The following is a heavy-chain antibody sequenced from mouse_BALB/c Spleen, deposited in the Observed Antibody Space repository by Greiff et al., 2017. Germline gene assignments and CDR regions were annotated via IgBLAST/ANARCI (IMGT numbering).Heavy chain of an antibody. CDR1: GFTFSDYY. V-gene: IGHV5-4*02. D-gene: IGHD4-1*01. CDR2: ISDGGSYT. CDR3: ARDGLGRGAWFAY. Sequence: EVQVVESGGGLVKPGGSLKLSCAASGFTFSDYYMYWVRQTPEKRLEWVATISDGGSYTYYPDSVKGRFTISRDNAKNNLYLQMSSLKSEDTAMYYCARDGLGRGAWFAYWGQGTLVTVSA. J-gene: IGHJ3*01.